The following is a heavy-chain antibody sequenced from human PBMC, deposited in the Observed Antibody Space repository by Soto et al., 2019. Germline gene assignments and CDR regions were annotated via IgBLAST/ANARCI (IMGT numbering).Heavy chain of an antibody. CDR3: AQDRGWGGVCPSHDY. Sequence: EVELLESGGGIVQPGGSLRVSCVASGFTFRNFVMSWVRQAPGKGLEWVSAIRGTGGETFYADSVKGRFTISRDNSKNTLKPQKHSLRDEDRALYFCAQDRGWGGVCPSHDYWGQGTLFTVSS. CDR2: IRGTGGET. J-gene: IGHJ4*02. D-gene: IGHD3-16*01. V-gene: IGHV3-23*01. CDR1: GFTFRNFV.